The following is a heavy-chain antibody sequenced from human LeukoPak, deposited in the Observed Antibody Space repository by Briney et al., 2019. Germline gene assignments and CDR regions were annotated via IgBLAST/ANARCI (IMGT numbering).Heavy chain of an antibody. CDR2: IYYSETT. V-gene: IGHV4-61*01. Sequence: SETLSLTCTVSGGSVSSGSFYWSWIRQPPGKGLEWIGYIYYSETTNYNPSLRSRVTISGDTSKNQFSLKVSSVTAADTAVYYCARGGSECDRALWAWGQGTLVTVSS. D-gene: IGHD3-3*01. J-gene: IGHJ3*01. CDR3: ARGGSECDRALWA. CDR1: GGSVSSGSFY.